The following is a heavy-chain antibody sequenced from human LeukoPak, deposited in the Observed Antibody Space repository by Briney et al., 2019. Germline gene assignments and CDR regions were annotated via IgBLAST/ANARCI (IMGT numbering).Heavy chain of an antibody. CDR2: INPNSGGT. D-gene: IGHD5-24*01. Sequence: GASVKVSCKASGYTFTGYYMHWVRQAPGQGLEWMGRINPNSGGTNYAQKFQGRVTMTRDTSISTAYMELSRLRSDDTAVYYCARVLRDGYKPGGFDYWGQGTLVTVSS. V-gene: IGHV1-2*06. CDR1: GYTFTGYY. CDR3: ARVLRDGYKPGGFDY. J-gene: IGHJ4*02.